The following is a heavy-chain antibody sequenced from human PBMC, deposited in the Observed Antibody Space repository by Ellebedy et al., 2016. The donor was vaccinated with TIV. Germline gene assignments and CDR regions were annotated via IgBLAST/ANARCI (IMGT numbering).Heavy chain of an antibody. Sequence: GGSLRLXCAASGFTFSNYVMTWVRQAPGKGLEWVSGIGGSGESTFYADSVKGRFTTSRDNSKNRLYLRMNSLRAEDTATYFCAKGVVVAPGPTLNWFDSWGQGALVTVSS. V-gene: IGHV3-23*01. J-gene: IGHJ5*01. D-gene: IGHD2-15*01. CDR2: IGGSGEST. CDR3: AKGVVVAPGPTLNWFDS. CDR1: GFTFSNYV.